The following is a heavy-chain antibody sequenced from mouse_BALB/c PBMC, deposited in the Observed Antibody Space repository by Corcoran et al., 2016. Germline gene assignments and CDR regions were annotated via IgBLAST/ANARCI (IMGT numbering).Heavy chain of an antibody. J-gene: IGHJ4*01. D-gene: IGHD1-2*01. CDR1: GYTFTNYG. Sequence: QIQLVQSGPELKKPGETVKISCKASGYTFTNYGMNWVKQAPGKGLKWMGWINTYTGEPTYVDDFKGRFVFSLETSASTAYLQINNLKNEETATYFWARRTTAHYYAMDYWGQGTSVTVSS. CDR2: INTYTGEP. CDR3: ARRTTAHYYAMDY. V-gene: IGHV9-3-1*01.